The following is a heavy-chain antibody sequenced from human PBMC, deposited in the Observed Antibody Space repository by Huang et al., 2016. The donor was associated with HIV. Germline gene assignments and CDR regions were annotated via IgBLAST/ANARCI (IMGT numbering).Heavy chain of an antibody. D-gene: IGHD2-2*01. CDR2: INPNSGGT. V-gene: IGHV1-2*02. CDR3: ARLGPKSYSTTWSGGYYFDY. Sequence: QVQVVQSGAEVKKPGASVKVSCKASGYTFTDYYIHWVRQAPGQGLEWMGWINPNSGGTNSAQKFQDRVTMTRDTSISTAYMELSRLRSDDTAIYYCARLGPKSYSTTWSGGYYFDYWGQGTLVTVSS. CDR1: GYTFTDYY. J-gene: IGHJ4*02.